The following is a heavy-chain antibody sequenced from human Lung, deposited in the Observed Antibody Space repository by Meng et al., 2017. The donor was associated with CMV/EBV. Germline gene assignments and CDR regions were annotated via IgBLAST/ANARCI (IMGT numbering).Heavy chain of an antibody. CDR1: GFTFSRNA. J-gene: IGHJ6*02. D-gene: IGHD6-19*01. CDR2: IRYDGSNK. Sequence: GESLKISCVASGFTFSRNAMHWVRQAPGKGLEWVAFIRYDGSNKYYADSVKGRFTISRDNSKNTVYVQMNSLRAEDTAVYYCAKDRIAVVPKGGLIRPRVDYYYGMDVXGQGXTVTVSS. V-gene: IGHV3-30*02. CDR3: AKDRIAVVPKGGLIRPRVDYYYGMDV.